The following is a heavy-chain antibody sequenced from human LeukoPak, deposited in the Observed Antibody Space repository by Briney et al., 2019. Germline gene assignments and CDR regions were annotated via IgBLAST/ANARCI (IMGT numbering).Heavy chain of an antibody. CDR3: ARHFYDSSGYGAFDI. D-gene: IGHD3-22*01. J-gene: IGHJ3*02. CDR2: IYYSGST. Sequence: SETLSLTCTVSGGSISSYYWSWIRQPPGKGLEWIGYIYYSGSTNYNPSLKSRVTISVDTSKNQFSLKLSSVTAADTAVYYCARHFYDSSGYGAFDIWGQGTMVTVSS. V-gene: IGHV4-59*08. CDR1: GGSISSYY.